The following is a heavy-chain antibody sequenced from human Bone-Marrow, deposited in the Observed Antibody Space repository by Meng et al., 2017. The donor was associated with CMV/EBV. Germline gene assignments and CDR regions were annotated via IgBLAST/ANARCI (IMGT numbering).Heavy chain of an antibody. CDR3: ARVGYYYGMDV. Sequence: SEPLSLTCAVYGGSFSGYYYWSWIRQPPGKGLEWIGSIYYSGSTYYNPSLKSRVTRSVDTSKNQFSLKLRSVTAADSAVYYCARVGYYYGMDVWGQGTTVTVSS. CDR1: GGSFSGYYY. V-gene: IGHV4-39*07. J-gene: IGHJ6*02. CDR2: IYYSGST.